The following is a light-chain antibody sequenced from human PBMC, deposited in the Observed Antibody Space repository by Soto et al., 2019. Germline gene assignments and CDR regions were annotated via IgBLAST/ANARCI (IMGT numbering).Light chain of an antibody. J-gene: IGKJ2*01. CDR2: KAS. CDR3: QQYHNFLHT. V-gene: IGKV1-5*03. CDR1: QSINTW. Sequence: DIQMTQSPSTLSASVGDRVTITCRPSQSINTWLAWYQKKPGKAPKLLIQKASSLESGVPSRFSGSGSGTEFTLTITSLQPDEFAAYYCQQYHNFLHTFGQGTKVEIK.